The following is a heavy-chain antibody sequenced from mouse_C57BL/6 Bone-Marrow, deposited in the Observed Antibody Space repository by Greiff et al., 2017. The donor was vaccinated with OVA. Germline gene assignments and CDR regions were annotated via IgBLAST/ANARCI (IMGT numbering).Heavy chain of an antibody. J-gene: IGHJ4*01. CDR1: GFTFSDYY. CDR3: ARRRYYAMDY. V-gene: IGHV5-12*01. Sequence: VKLMESGGGLVQPGGSLKLSCAASGFTFSDYYMYWVRQTPEKRLEWVAYISNGGGSTYYPDTVKGRFTISRDNAKNTLYLQMSRLKSEDTAMYYCARRRYYAMDYWGQGTSVTVSS. CDR2: ISNGGGST.